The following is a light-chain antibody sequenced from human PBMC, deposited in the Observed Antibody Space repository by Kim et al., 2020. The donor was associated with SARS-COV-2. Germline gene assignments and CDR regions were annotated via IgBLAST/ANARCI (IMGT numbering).Light chain of an antibody. J-gene: IGKJ4*01. Sequence: SVCPGDRATLSCRASQSVSNNLAWYQQKPGQAPRLLICGASTRATGIPARFSGSGSGTEFTLTISSLQSEDFAVYYCQQYNNWLTFGGGTKVDIK. V-gene: IGKV3-15*01. CDR3: QQYNNWLT. CDR1: QSVSNN. CDR2: GAS.